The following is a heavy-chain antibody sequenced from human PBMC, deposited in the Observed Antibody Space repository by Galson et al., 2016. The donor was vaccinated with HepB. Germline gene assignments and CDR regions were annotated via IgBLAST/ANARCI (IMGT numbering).Heavy chain of an antibody. CDR3: ARVRQLDIEGYCSSSSCYSYYYGMDV. V-gene: IGHV3-33*01. Sequence: SLRLSCAASGFTFSSYGIHWVRQAPGKGLEWVAVIWYDGSNKYYADSVKGRFTISRDNSKNTLYLKMSSLRVEDTAVYYCARVRQLDIEGYCSSSSCYSYYYGMDVWGQGTTVLVSS. J-gene: IGHJ6*02. CDR1: GFTFSSYG. D-gene: IGHD2-2*01. CDR2: IWYDGSNK.